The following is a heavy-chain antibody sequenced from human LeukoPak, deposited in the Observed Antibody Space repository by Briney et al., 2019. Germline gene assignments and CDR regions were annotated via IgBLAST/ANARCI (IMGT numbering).Heavy chain of an antibody. D-gene: IGHD2-2*02. CDR3: ARAFVVVPAAIEYYGMDV. CDR1: GYTFTSYG. J-gene: IGHJ6*02. CDR2: IIPILGIA. V-gene: IGHV1-69*04. Sequence: SVKVSCKASGYTFTSYGVSWVRQAPGQGLEWMGRIIPILGIANYAQKFQGRVTITADKSTSTAYMELSSLRSEDTAVYYCARAFVVVPAAIEYYGMDVWGQGTTVTVSS.